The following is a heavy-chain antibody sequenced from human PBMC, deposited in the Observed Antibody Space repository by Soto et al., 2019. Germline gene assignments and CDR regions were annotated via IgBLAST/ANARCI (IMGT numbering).Heavy chain of an antibody. J-gene: IGHJ2*01. Sequence: QVQLVESGGGVVQPGRSLRLSCAASGFTFSSYGMHWVRQAPGKGLEWVAVISYDGSNKYYADSVKGRFTISRDNSKNTLYLEMNSLRAEDTAVYYCAKYSRGWFGTWYFDLWGRGTLVTVSS. CDR1: GFTFSSYG. V-gene: IGHV3-30*18. D-gene: IGHD6-19*01. CDR2: ISYDGSNK. CDR3: AKYSRGWFGTWYFDL.